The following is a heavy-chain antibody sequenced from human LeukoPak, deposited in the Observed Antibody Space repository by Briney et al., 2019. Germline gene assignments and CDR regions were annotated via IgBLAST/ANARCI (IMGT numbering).Heavy chain of an antibody. CDR2: LYTRGGT. D-gene: IGHD6-19*01. V-gene: IGHV4-4*07. Sequence: SETLSLTCTVSGGSISTYYWSWIRQPAGEGLEWIGRLYTRGGTDYNPSLKSRLTMSVDTSKNQFSLKLSSVTAADTAVYYCAGERGEEYSSGWYKRNYFDNWGQGIRVTVSS. CDR1: GGSISTYY. J-gene: IGHJ4*02. CDR3: AGERGEEYSSGWYKRNYFDN.